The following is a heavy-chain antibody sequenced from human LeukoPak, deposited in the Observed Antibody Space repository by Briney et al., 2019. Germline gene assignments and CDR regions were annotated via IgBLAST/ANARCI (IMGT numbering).Heavy chain of an antibody. CDR2: IKSKTDGGTT. Sequence: GGSLRLSCKASGFTFGDYVMSWFRQAPGKGLEWVGRIKSKTDGGTTDYAAPVKGRFTISRDDSKNTLYLQMNSLKTEDTAVYYCTTEDNTYYDFWSGYPHYYYYMDVWGKGTTVTVSS. J-gene: IGHJ6*03. V-gene: IGHV3-15*01. CDR3: TTEDNTYYDFWSGYPHYYYYMDV. CDR1: GFTFGDYV. D-gene: IGHD3-3*01.